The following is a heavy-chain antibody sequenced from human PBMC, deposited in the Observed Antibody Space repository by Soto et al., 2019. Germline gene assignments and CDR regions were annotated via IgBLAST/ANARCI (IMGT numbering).Heavy chain of an antibody. D-gene: IGHD5-12*01. J-gene: IGHJ4*02. CDR2: VYYSGNT. V-gene: IGHV4-59*01. CDR1: GGSTSLYY. CDR3: ARGGYVQAFDY. Sequence: QVQLQESGPGLVKPSETLSLTCTVSGGSTSLYYWSWIRQPPGKGLEWIGYVYYSGNTDYKPSLKSPVTVSIDTSKNRFSLKLRSVTAADTAVYYCARGGYVQAFDYWGQGTLVTVSS.